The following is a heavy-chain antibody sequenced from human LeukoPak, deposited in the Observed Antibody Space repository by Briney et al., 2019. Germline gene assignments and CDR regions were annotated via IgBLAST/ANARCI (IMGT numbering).Heavy chain of an antibody. CDR1: GGSFSGYY. CDR2: INHSGST. Sequence: SETLSLTCAVYGGSFSGYYWSWIRQPPGKGLEWIGEINHSGSTNYNPSLKSRVTISVDTSKNQFSLKLRSVTAADTAVYYCARHVHWFDPWGQGTLVTVSS. CDR3: ARHVHWFDP. V-gene: IGHV4-34*01. J-gene: IGHJ5*02.